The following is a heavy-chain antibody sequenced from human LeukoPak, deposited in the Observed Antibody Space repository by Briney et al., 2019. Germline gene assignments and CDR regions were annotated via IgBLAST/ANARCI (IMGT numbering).Heavy chain of an antibody. Sequence: GGSLRLSCAAYGFTFSNSWMTWVRQAPGKDLEWVATINPDGSKVAYVGSVKGRFTISRDNAKNSVYLQMSSLRVEETGVFYCARDRGYSSFDFGGQEALVAVSS. V-gene: IGHV3-7*01. CDR1: GFTFSNSW. CDR3: ARDRGYSSFDF. D-gene: IGHD2-15*01. J-gene: IGHJ4*02. CDR2: INPDGSKV.